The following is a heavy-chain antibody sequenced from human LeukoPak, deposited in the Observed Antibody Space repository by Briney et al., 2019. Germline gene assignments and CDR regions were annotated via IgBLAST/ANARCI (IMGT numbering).Heavy chain of an antibody. CDR3: ASCNAKSSLTNFDY. CDR2: IYYSGST. CDR1: GRSIISSSYY. V-gene: IGHV4-39*01. D-gene: IGHD2/OR15-2a*01. J-gene: IGHJ4*02. Sequence: PSEALSLTCSVTGRSIISSSYYSVWIRQPPGKGLEWIGSIYYSGSTYYNPSLKSRVTISVDTSQNQFSLKLSAVTAADTAVYCCASCNAKSSLTNFDYWGQGTLVTVSS.